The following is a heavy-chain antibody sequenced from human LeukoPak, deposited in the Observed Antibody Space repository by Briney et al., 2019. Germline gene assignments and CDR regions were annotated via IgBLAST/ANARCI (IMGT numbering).Heavy chain of an antibody. CDR2: INAGNGNT. CDR1: GYTFTSYA. V-gene: IGHV1-3*01. CDR3: ARVFCSSTSRYDDY. J-gene: IGHJ4*02. Sequence: GASVKVSCKASGYTFTSYAMHWVRQAPGQRLEWMGWINAGNGNTKYSQKFQGRVTITRDTSASTAYMELSSLRSEDTAVYYCARVFCSSTSRYDDYWGQGTLVTVSS. D-gene: IGHD2-2*01.